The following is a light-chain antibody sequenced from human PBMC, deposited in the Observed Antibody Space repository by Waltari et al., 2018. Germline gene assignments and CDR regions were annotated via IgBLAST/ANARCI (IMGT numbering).Light chain of an antibody. Sequence: DIQMTQSPSTLSASIGDRVTIISRASRNVKSRLAWYQQKPGKAPKLLIYEASGLQSGVPSRFSGSGSGTELTLTISGLQPDDFASYYCQQYNNYPGTFGQGTKVEIK. J-gene: IGKJ1*01. CDR2: EAS. CDR1: RNVKSR. CDR3: QQYNNYPGT. V-gene: IGKV1-5*03.